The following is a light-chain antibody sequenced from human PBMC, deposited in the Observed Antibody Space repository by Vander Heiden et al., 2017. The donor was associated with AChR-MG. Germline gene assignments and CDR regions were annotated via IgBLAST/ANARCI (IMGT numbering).Light chain of an antibody. CDR3: AAWDDSLSGVV. CDR1: SSNIGSNY. V-gene: IGLV1-47*01. J-gene: IGLJ2*01. Sequence: QSVLTHPPSASGTPVQRVTISCSRSSSNIGSNYVYWYQPLPGTAPKLLIYRNNQRPSGVPDRFSGSKSGTSASLAISGLRSEDEADYYCAAWDDSLSGVVFGGGTKLTVL. CDR2: RNN.